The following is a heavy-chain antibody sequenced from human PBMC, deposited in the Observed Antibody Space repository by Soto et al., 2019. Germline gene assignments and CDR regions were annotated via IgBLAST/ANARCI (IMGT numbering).Heavy chain of an antibody. D-gene: IGHD3-3*01. Sequence: SETLSLTCAVYGGSFSGYYWSWIRQPPGKGLEWIGEINHSGSTNYNPSLKSRVTISVDTSKNQFSLKLSSVTAADTAVYYCARGRVTIFGVVIGPYYYYGMGVWGQGTTVTVSS. CDR2: INHSGST. CDR1: GGSFSGYY. V-gene: IGHV4-34*01. J-gene: IGHJ6*02. CDR3: ARGRVTIFGVVIGPYYYYGMGV.